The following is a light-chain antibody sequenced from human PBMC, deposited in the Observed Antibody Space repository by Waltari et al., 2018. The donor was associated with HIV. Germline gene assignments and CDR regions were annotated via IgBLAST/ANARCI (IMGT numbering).Light chain of an antibody. J-gene: IGKJ1*01. V-gene: IGKV4-1*01. CDR2: WAS. Sequence: DIVMTQSPDSLAVSLGERATINCKSSQSLLFRSDNKNYLTWYQPKPGQPPKLLIYWASTREAGVPDRFSGSGSWTDFTLTISSLQAEDVAVYYCQQYYSSPTFGQGTKVEIK. CDR1: QSLLFRSDNKNY. CDR3: QQYYSSPT.